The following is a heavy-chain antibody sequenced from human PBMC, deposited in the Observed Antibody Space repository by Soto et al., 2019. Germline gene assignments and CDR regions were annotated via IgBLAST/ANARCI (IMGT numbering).Heavy chain of an antibody. J-gene: IGHJ5*02. V-gene: IGHV1-24*01. D-gene: IGHD3-22*01. Sequence: ASVKVSCKVSGYTLTELSMHWVRQAPGKGLEWMGGFDPEDGETIYAEKFQGRVTMTEDTSTDTAYMELNSLRSEDTAVYYCATTPDLYYYDTRFDPWGQGTLVTVSS. CDR3: ATTPDLYYYDTRFDP. CDR1: GYTLTELS. CDR2: FDPEDGET.